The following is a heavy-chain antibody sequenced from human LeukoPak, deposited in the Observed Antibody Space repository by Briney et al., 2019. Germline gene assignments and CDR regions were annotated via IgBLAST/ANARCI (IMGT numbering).Heavy chain of an antibody. D-gene: IGHD3-22*01. CDR1: GYTFTAYY. V-gene: IGHV1-2*02. Sequence: EASLKVSCKASGYTFTAYYMHWVRQAPGQGLEWMGWINPNSGGTNYAQKFQGRVTMTRDTSISTAYMELSRLRSDDTAVYYCARDYYDSSGFGTFDIWGQGTMVTVSS. CDR3: ARDYYDSSGFGTFDI. CDR2: INPNSGGT. J-gene: IGHJ3*02.